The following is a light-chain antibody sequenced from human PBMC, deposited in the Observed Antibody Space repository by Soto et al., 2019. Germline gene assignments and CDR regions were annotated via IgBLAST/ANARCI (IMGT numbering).Light chain of an antibody. CDR3: QHRSNWLA. Sequence: EILLTQSPATLSLSPGERATLSCRASQSVSSYLAWYQQKPGQAPRLLIYDASNRATGIPARFSGSGSGTDFTLTITSLETEDFAVYYCQHRSNWLAFGGGTKVEIK. CDR1: QSVSSY. J-gene: IGKJ4*01. CDR2: DAS. V-gene: IGKV3-11*01.